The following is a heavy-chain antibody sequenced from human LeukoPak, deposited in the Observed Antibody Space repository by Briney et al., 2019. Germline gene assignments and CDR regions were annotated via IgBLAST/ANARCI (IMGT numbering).Heavy chain of an antibody. CDR3: WTLLYLTHVGSSDL. CDR2: ISKTAKTT. CDR1: GFHFSNHT. D-gene: IGHD2-2*02. Sequence: SGGSLRLSCADPGFHFSNHTFYWVRQAPGKGLEWVSYISKTAKTTYFGDSVKGRFTLSRDNAKKSVFLQLNGLRVEDTAVYHCWTLLYLTHVGSSDLWGLGTLVTVSS. J-gene: IGHJ5*02. V-gene: IGHV3-48*01.